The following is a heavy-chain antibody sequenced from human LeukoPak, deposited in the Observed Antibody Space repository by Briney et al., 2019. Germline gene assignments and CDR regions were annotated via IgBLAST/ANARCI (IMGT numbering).Heavy chain of an antibody. CDR1: GFTFSSRS. V-gene: IGHV3-15*01. CDR2: IKSKTDGGTT. D-gene: IGHD5-12*01. CDR3: TTLGSGYSSF. Sequence: GGSLRLSCAASGFTFSSRSMDWVRQAPGKGLEWVGQIKSKTDGGTTDYAAPVKGRFTISRDDSKNTLYLQMNSLKTEDTAVYYCTTLGSGYSSFWGQGTLVTVSS. J-gene: IGHJ4*02.